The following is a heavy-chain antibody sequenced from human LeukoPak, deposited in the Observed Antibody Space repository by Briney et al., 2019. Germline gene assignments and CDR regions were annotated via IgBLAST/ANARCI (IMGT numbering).Heavy chain of an antibody. D-gene: IGHD4-11*01. CDR3: ARGRVTSIDY. CDR1: GYIFTSYG. Sequence: ASVKVSCKTSGYIFTSYGISWVRQAPGQGLEWMGWISGYNGNKNYAEKFQDRVTMTTDTSTSTAYMELRSLRSDDTAVYYCARGRVTSIDYWGQGTLVTVSS. V-gene: IGHV1-18*01. CDR2: ISGYNGNK. J-gene: IGHJ4*02.